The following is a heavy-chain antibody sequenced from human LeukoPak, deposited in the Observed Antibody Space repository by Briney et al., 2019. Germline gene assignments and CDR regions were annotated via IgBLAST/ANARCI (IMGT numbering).Heavy chain of an antibody. J-gene: IGHJ4*02. Sequence: PGESLKISCKGSGYSFTSYWIGWVRQMPGKGLEWMGIIYPGDSDTRYSPSFQGQVTISADKSISTAYLQWSSLKASDTAMYYCARGRRELWLRGPFDYWGQGTLVTVSS. V-gene: IGHV5-51*01. CDR2: IYPGDSDT. D-gene: IGHD5-18*01. CDR1: GYSFTSYW. CDR3: ARGRRELWLRGPFDY.